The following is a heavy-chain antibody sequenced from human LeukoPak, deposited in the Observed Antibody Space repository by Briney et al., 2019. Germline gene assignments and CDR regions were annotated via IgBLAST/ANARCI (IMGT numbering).Heavy chain of an antibody. J-gene: IGHJ4*02. D-gene: IGHD3-3*02. V-gene: IGHV3-23*01. CDR2: ISGSGGST. CDR1: GFTFSTYA. CDR3: AKDDRLLARYYFDY. Sequence: GGSLRLSCAASGFTFSTYAMNWVRQAPGKGLEWVSGISGSGGSTFYSDSVKGRFTISRDNSKNTLYLQINSLRAEDTATYYCAKDDRLLARYYFDYWGQGTLVTVSS.